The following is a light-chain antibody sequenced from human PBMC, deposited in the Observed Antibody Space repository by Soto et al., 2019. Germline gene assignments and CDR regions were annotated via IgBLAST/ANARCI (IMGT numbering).Light chain of an antibody. Sequence: NFMLTQPHSVSESPGKTVTISCTRSSGSIASNYVQWYQQRPGSAPTTVIYEDNQRPSGVPDRFSGSIDSSSTSASLTISGLKTEDEADYYCQSYDSSIVVFGGGTKVTVL. CDR3: QSYDSSIVV. CDR2: EDN. V-gene: IGLV6-57*04. J-gene: IGLJ2*01. CDR1: SGSIASNY.